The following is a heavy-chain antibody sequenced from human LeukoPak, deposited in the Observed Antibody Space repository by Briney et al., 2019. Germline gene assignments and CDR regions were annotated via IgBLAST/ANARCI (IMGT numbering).Heavy chain of an antibody. V-gene: IGHV3-15*01. D-gene: IGHD5-18*01. Sequence: GGSLRLSCAASGFTFSDACMSWVRQATGKGLEWVGHIKGKTDGGTTDYAAPVQGRFTISRDDSKNTLFLQMNSLKTEDTAVYYCTTGTWIQLWLADYWGQGTLVTVSS. CDR1: GFTFSDAC. CDR2: IKGKTDGGTT. CDR3: TTGTWIQLWLADY. J-gene: IGHJ4*01.